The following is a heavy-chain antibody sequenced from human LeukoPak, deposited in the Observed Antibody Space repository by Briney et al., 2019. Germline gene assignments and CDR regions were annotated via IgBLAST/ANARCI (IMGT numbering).Heavy chain of an antibody. Sequence: SVKVSCKAAGDTISAYSLNWVRQAPGQGLEWMGGIIPIFGRAYYAQNLQGRVTITADKSTSTAYMELRSLRSDDTAVYYCAHNSGSYRAVFNYWGQGTLVTVSS. D-gene: IGHD1-26*01. CDR1: GDTISAYS. J-gene: IGHJ4*02. CDR2: IIPIFGRA. V-gene: IGHV1-69*06. CDR3: AHNSGSYRAVFNY.